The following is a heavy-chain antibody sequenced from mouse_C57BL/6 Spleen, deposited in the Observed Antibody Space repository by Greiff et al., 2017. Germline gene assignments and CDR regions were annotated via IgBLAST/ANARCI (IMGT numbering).Heavy chain of an antibody. D-gene: IGHD2-1*01. V-gene: IGHV1-26*01. Sequence: VQLQQSGPELVKPGASVKISCKASGYTFTDYYMNWVKQSHGKSLEWIGDINPNNGGTSYNQKFKGKATLTVDKSSSTAYMELRSLTSEDSAVYYCARNYYGNSAWFAYWGQGTLVTVSA. CDR2: INPNNGGT. CDR3: ARNYYGNSAWFAY. J-gene: IGHJ3*01. CDR1: GYTFTDYY.